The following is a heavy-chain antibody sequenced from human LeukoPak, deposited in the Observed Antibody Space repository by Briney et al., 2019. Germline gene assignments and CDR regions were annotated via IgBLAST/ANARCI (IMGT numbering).Heavy chain of an antibody. CDR1: GGSISSYY. D-gene: IGHD3-10*01. V-gene: IGHV4-59*01. Sequence: PSEPLSLTCTVSGGSISSYYWSWIRQPPGKGLEWIGYIYYSGSTNYNPSLKSRVTISVDTSKNQFSLKLSSVTAADTAVYYCAGGGSGSPDFDYWGQGTLVTVSS. CDR2: IYYSGST. J-gene: IGHJ4*02. CDR3: AGGGSGSPDFDY.